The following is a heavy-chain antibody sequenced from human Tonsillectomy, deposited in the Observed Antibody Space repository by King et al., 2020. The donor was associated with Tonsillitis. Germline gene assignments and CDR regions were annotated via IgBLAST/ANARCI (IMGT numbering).Heavy chain of an antibody. Sequence: VQLQQWGAGLLKPSETLSLTCAVYGGSFSGYFWSWIRRPPGKGLEWIGEINHGGSTNYNPSLKSRSRVTISVDTSKNQFSLKLTSVTAADTAVYYCARPQGGDGSGSYPNARYYYYGLDVWGQGTTVTVSS. CDR3: ARPQGGDGSGSYPNARYYYYGLDV. CDR1: GGSFSGYF. CDR2: INHGGST. J-gene: IGHJ6*02. V-gene: IGHV4-34*01. D-gene: IGHD3-10*01.